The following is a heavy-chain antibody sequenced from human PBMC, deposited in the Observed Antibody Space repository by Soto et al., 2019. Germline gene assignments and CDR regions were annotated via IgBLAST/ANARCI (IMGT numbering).Heavy chain of an antibody. CDR3: AKDRAQYSSGWYEGFKGYFDY. Sequence: PGGSLRLSCAASGFTFSSYAMSWVRQAPGKGLEWVSAISGSGGSTYYADSVKGRFTISRDNSKNTLYLQMNSLRAEDTAVYYCAKDRAQYSSGWYEGFKGYFDYWGQGTLVTVSS. CDR1: GFTFSSYA. J-gene: IGHJ4*02. D-gene: IGHD6-19*01. CDR2: ISGSGGST. V-gene: IGHV3-23*01.